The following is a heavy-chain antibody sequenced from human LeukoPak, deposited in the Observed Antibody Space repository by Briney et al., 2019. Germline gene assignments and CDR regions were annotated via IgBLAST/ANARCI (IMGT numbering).Heavy chain of an antibody. J-gene: IGHJ6*02. V-gene: IGHV3-30*18. CDR2: ISYDGSNK. CDR1: GVTFSSYG. CDR3: ANSRVAAAGWRGYYYYGMDV. D-gene: IGHD6-13*01. Sequence: GRSLRVYCAASGVTFSSYGMHWVRQAPGQWQKWVAVISYDGSNKYYADSVKGRFTISRDNSKNTLYLQMNSLRAEDTAVYYCANSRVAAAGWRGYYYYGMDVWGQGTTVTVSS.